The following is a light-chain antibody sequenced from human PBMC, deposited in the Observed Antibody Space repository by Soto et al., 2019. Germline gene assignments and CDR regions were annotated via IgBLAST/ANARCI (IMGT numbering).Light chain of an antibody. CDR2: DAS. V-gene: IGKV3-11*01. J-gene: IGKJ4*01. Sequence: EIVLTQSPATQSLSPGERATLSCRASQSVSSYLAWYQQKPGQAPRLLIYDASNRATGIPARFSGSGSGTDFNLTISSLEPEDFAVYYCQQRSNWPLTFGGGTKVEIK. CDR3: QQRSNWPLT. CDR1: QSVSSY.